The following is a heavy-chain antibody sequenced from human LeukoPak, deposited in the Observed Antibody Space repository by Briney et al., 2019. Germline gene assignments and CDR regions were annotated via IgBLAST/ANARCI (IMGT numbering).Heavy chain of an antibody. CDR2: ISDTYNTI. CDR3: ARQEDHDYGDYYFDY. D-gene: IGHD4-17*01. Sequence: GGSPRLSCAASGFTFSSYEMSWVRQAPGKGLEWVSYISDTYNTIHYADSVKGRFTISRVNAKNSVHLQMNSLRAEDTAVYYCARQEDHDYGDYYFDYWGQGTLVTVSS. V-gene: IGHV3-48*03. CDR1: GFTFSSYE. J-gene: IGHJ4*02.